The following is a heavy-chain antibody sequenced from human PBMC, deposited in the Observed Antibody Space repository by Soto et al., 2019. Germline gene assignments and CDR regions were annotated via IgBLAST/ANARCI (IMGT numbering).Heavy chain of an antibody. CDR1: GFTFSSND. CDR3: ATRPLLPGAP. J-gene: IGHJ3*01. V-gene: IGHV3-53*01. Sequence: EVQLVESGGGLIQPGGSLRLSCEASGFTFSSNDMNWVRQAPGKGLEWVSLIWTSGSTAYADSVKGRFTISRDNSKRALYLHMSSLRAEDTAVYYCATRPLLPGAPWGQGTMVTVSS. CDR2: IWTSGST. D-gene: IGHD3-22*01.